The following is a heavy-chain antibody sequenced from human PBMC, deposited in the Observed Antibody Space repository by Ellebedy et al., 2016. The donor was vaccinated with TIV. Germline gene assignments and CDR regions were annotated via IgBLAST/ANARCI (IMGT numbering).Heavy chain of an antibody. Sequence: SETLSLTCAVSGGSISSSNWWSWVRQPPGKGLEWIGEIYHSGSTNYNPSLKSRVTISVDTSKNQFSLKLSSVTAADTAVYYCARGGAYYDFWSGYRSLYYFDYWGQGTLVTVSS. CDR2: IYHSGST. CDR1: GGSISSSNW. CDR3: ARGGAYYDFWSGYRSLYYFDY. D-gene: IGHD3-3*01. V-gene: IGHV4-4*02. J-gene: IGHJ4*02.